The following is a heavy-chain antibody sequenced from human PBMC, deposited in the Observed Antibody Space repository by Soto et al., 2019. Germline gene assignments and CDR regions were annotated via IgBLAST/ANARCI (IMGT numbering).Heavy chain of an antibody. CDR2: IWHDGSNK. J-gene: IGHJ6*02. Sequence: QVQLVESGGGVVQPGRALRLSCAASVFTFSSSAMHWVRQAPGKGLEWVAVIWHDGSNKYYADSVKGRFTIARDNSKNTLYLQMNSLRAEDTAVYDCAGDEDVSSSGFHYYYYGMDVWGQGTTVTVSS. V-gene: IGHV3-33*01. CDR3: AGDEDVSSSGFHYYYYGMDV. CDR1: VFTFSSSA. D-gene: IGHD6-13*01.